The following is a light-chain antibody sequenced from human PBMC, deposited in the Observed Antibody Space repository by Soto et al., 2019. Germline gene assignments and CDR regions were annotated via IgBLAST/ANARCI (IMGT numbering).Light chain of an antibody. J-gene: IGKJ5*01. CDR3: QQRSNWPPT. Sequence: ENVLTQSPATLSLSPGEGATLSCRASQSINTYLAWYQQKPGQAPRLLIYDASKRATGIPARLSGSGSGTDFTLTISSLEPEDFAVYYCQQRSNWPPTFGQGTRLE. V-gene: IGKV3-11*01. CDR2: DAS. CDR1: QSINTY.